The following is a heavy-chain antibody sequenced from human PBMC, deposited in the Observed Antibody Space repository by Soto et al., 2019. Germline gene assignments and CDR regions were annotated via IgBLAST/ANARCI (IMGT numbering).Heavy chain of an antibody. CDR1: GYTFTSYG. Sequence: AASVKVSCKASGYTFTSYGISWVRQAPGQGLEWMGWISAYNGNTNYAQKLQGRVTMTTDTSTSTAYMELRSLRSDDTAVYYCARDWGPSSSWYFRGADLDYWGQGTLVTVSS. V-gene: IGHV1-18*01. CDR3: ARDWGPSSSWYFRGADLDY. CDR2: ISAYNGNT. J-gene: IGHJ4*02. D-gene: IGHD6-13*01.